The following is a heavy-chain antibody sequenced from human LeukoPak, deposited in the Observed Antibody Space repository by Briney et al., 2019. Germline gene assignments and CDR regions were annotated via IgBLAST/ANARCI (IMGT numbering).Heavy chain of an antibody. D-gene: IGHD3-3*01. CDR1: GGTFSSYT. CDR3: AREGGGLRFLEWLHNYYYYYMDV. CDR2: IIPILGIA. V-gene: IGHV1-69*04. Sequence: SVKVSRKASGGTFSSYTISWVRQAPGQGLEWMGRIIPILGIANYAQKFQGRVTITADKSTSTAYMELSSLRSEDTAVYYCAREGGGLRFLEWLHNYYYYYMDVWGKGTTVTVSS. J-gene: IGHJ6*03.